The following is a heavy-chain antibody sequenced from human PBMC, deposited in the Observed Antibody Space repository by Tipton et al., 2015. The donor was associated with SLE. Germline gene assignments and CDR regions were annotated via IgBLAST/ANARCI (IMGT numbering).Heavy chain of an antibody. Sequence: TLSLTCTVSGASVSSFCWNWIRQSPGKGLEWIACVCNGVSTNDDPSLKSRGTISVDTSRNQFSLKLTSVTAADTAVYYCAIPTVGATGGFDSWGHGTLVIVSS. J-gene: IGHJ4*01. CDR3: AIPTVGATGGFDS. CDR2: VCNGVST. D-gene: IGHD1-26*01. CDR1: GASVSSFC. V-gene: IGHV4-59*02.